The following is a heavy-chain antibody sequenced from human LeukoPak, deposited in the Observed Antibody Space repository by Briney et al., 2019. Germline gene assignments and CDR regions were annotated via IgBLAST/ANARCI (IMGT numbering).Heavy chain of an antibody. CDR3: ASFGYDILTGRIGSIDY. Sequence: ASVKVSCKASGGTFSSYAISWVRQAPGQGLEWMGGIIPIFGTANYAQKFQGRVTITTDESTSTAYMELSGLRSEDTAVYYCASFGYDILTGRIGSIDYWGQGTLVTVSS. V-gene: IGHV1-69*05. D-gene: IGHD3-9*01. J-gene: IGHJ4*02. CDR2: IIPIFGTA. CDR1: GGTFSSYA.